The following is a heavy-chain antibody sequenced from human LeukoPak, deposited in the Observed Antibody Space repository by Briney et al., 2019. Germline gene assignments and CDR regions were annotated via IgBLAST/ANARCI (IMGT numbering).Heavy chain of an antibody. CDR1: GFTFDDYA. CDR3: ARDPSDSMIVDGWVDY. V-gene: IGHV3-9*01. Sequence: GGSLRLSCAASGFTFDDYAMHWVRYAPGKGLEWVSGISWNSGSIGYADSVKGRFTISRDNAKNTLYLQMNSLRAEDTAVYYCARDPSDSMIVDGWVDYWGQGTLVTVSS. J-gene: IGHJ4*02. D-gene: IGHD3-22*01. CDR2: ISWNSGSI.